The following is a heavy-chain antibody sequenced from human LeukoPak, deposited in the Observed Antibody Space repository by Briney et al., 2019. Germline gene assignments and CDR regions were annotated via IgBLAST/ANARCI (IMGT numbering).Heavy chain of an antibody. CDR2: ISSTGSVI. J-gene: IGHJ4*02. Sequence: PGGSLRLSCVGPGFTFSSYTMTWVRQAPGKGLEWVSYISSTGSVIYYADSVKGRFTISRDNAKNSLYLQMNSLRVEDTAVYYCARDVRSLGYSISDWGQGTLVTVSS. CDR1: GFTFSSYT. D-gene: IGHD5-12*01. V-gene: IGHV3-48*03. CDR3: ARDVRSLGYSISD.